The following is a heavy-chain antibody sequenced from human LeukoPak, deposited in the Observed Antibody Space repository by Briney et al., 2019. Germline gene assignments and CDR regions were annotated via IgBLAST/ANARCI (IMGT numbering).Heavy chain of an antibody. D-gene: IGHD3-3*01. J-gene: IGHJ6*03. Sequence: ASVKVSCKASGYTFTGYYMHWVRQAPGQGLEWMGWINPNSGGTNYAQKFQGRVTMTRDTSISTAYMELSRLRSDDTAVYYCARAPLEGSVYYYYYYMDVWGKGTTVTVSS. V-gene: IGHV1-2*02. CDR3: ARAPLEGSVYYYYYYMDV. CDR1: GYTFTGYY. CDR2: INPNSGGT.